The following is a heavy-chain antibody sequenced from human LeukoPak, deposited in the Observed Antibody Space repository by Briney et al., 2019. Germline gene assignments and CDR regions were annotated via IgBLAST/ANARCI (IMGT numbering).Heavy chain of an antibody. D-gene: IGHD3-22*01. CDR1: GFTVSSNY. CDR3: ARSEGYYDSSGYPD. Sequence: GGSLRLSCAASGFTVSSNYMSWVRQAPGTGLEWVSVIYSGGSTYHADSVKGRFTISRDNSKNTLYLQMNSLRAEDTAVYYCARSEGYYDSSGYPDWGQGTLVTVSS. CDR2: IYSGGST. J-gene: IGHJ4*02. V-gene: IGHV3-53*01.